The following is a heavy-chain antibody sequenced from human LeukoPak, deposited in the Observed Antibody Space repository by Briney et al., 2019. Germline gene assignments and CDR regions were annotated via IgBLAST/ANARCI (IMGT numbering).Heavy chain of an antibody. CDR1: GFTFSSYA. CDR3: AKDGSSTTWYSVADY. V-gene: IGHV3-23*01. CDR2: ISGSGGST. J-gene: IGHJ4*02. Sequence: QPGGSLRLSCAASGFTFSSYAMSWVRQAPGKGLEWVSAISGSGGSTYYANSVKGRFTISRDNSKNTLYLQMNSLRTEDTAVYYCAKDGSSTTWYSVADYWGQGTLVTVSS. D-gene: IGHD2-2*01.